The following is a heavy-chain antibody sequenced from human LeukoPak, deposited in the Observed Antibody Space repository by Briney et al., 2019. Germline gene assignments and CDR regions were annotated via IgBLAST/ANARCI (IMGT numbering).Heavy chain of an antibody. V-gene: IGHV3-21*01. J-gene: IGHJ3*01. Sequence: GGSLRLSCAASGFTFSSHTMNWVHQAPGKGLEWVSSISSTSPSTYHADSVKGRFTIPRENTKNSLYLQMDSLRAEDTAVYYCARGFRDFDFWAQGTMVTVSS. CDR3: ARGFRDFDF. CDR2: ISSTSPST. CDR1: GFTFSSHT.